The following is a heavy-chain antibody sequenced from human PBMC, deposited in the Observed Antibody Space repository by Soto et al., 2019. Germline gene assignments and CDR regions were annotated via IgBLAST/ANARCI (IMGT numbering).Heavy chain of an antibody. CDR1: VGSISSYY. CDR2: IHYSGST. J-gene: IGHJ6*02. V-gene: IGHV4-59*01. Sequence: SETLSLTCTVSVGSISSYYWSWIRQSPVKGLEWIGYIHYSGSTKSNPALKSRVTISVDTSRNQVSLELSSVTAADSAVYFCARARYQLLNTYYYGMDVWGQGTTVTVSS. D-gene: IGHD2-2*01. CDR3: ARARYQLLNTYYYGMDV.